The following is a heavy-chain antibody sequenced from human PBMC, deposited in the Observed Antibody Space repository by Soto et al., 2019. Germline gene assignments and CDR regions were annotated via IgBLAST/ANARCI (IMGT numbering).Heavy chain of an antibody. CDR3: ARLGTVTTTSGYYYYGMYV. CDR2: MNPNSGNT. CDR1: GYTFPSYD. J-gene: IGHJ6*02. V-gene: IGHV1-8*01. Sequence: SVKVSCKASGYTFPSYDINCVRQATGQGLAWMGWMNPNSGNTGYAQKFQGRVTMTRNTSISTAYMELSSLRSEDTAVYYCARLGTVTTTSGYYYYGMYVWGQGTTVTVSS. D-gene: IGHD4-17*01.